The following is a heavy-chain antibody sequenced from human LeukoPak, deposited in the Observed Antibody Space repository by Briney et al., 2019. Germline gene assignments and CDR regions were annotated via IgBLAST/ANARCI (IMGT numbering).Heavy chain of an antibody. V-gene: IGHV4-39*01. CDR2: IYYSGST. D-gene: IGHD3-22*01. J-gene: IGHJ4*02. CDR3: ASTITLDSSGYYPVGFDY. Sequence: PSETLSLTCTVSGGSISSSSYSWGWIRQPPGKGLEWIGSIYYSGSTYYNPSLKSRVTISVDTSKNQFSLKLSSVTAADTAVYYCASTITLDSSGYYPVGFDYWGQGTLVTVSS. CDR1: GGSISSSSYS.